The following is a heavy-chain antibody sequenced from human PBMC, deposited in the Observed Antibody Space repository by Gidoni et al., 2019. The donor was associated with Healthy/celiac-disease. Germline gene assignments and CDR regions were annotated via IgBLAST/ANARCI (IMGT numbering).Heavy chain of an antibody. J-gene: IGHJ6*03. CDR1: GDSVSINSAA. CDR2: KSDRYKWYN. Sequence: QVQLQQSGPGLVKPSQTLSLTCAISGDSVSINSAAWNWIRQSPSRGLEWLGRKSDRYKWYNDYAVAVKSRITINPDTSKNQFSLQLNSVTPEDTAVYYCARDLVVGAAVVYYYYMDVWGKGTTVTVSS. V-gene: IGHV6-1*01. CDR3: ARDLVVGAAVVYYYYMDV. D-gene: IGHD2-15*01.